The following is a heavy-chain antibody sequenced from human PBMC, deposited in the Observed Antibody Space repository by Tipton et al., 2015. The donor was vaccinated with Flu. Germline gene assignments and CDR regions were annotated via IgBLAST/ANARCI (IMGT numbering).Heavy chain of an antibody. CDR2: ISGGGGIT. Sequence: SLRLSCAASGFTFSRYGMSWVRQAPGKGLEWVSAISGGGGITYFADSVRGRFTISRDNSKNTLFLQMNSLRAEDTAAYYCAKVIPEHVAGLDYRGQGTQVTVSS. V-gene: IGHV3-23*01. J-gene: IGHJ4*02. CDR1: GFTFSRYG. CDR3: AKVIPEHVAGLDY. D-gene: IGHD1/OR15-1a*01.